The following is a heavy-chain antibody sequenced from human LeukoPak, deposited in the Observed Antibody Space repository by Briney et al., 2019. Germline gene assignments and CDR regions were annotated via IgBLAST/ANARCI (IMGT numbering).Heavy chain of an antibody. CDR3: ARNRSVTTTPGFDH. J-gene: IGHJ4*02. CDR1: GYSIRSGDY. CDR2: IYHSGST. D-gene: IGHD4-17*01. V-gene: IGHV4-38-2*01. Sequence: SETLSLTCAVSGYSIRSGDYWGWIRQSPGKGREWIGSIYHSGSTHYNPSLKSRVTKSVDTSKNQFSLKLSSVTAADTAVYYCARNRSVTTTPGFDHWGQGTLVTVSS.